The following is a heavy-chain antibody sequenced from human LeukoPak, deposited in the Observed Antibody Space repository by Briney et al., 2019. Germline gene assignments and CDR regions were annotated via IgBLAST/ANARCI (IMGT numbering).Heavy chain of an antibody. CDR3: ARANCSGGSCHIDY. CDR2: INWNGSST. V-gene: IGHV3-20*04. D-gene: IGHD2-15*01. J-gene: IGHJ4*02. CDR1: GFTFDDYG. Sequence: GGSLRLSCAASGFTFDDYGMSWVRQAPGKGLEWVSGINWNGSSTGYADSVKGRFTISRDNAKNSLYLQMNSLRAEDTALYYCARANCSGGSCHIDYWGQGTLVTVSS.